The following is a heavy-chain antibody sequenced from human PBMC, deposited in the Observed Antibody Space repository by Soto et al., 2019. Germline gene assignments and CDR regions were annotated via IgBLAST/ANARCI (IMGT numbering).Heavy chain of an antibody. CDR3: ARDLPSWRYVDRVGLDY. V-gene: IGHV4-4*07. Sequence: SETLCLTCTVSGGSISSYYWSWIRQPAGKGLEWIGRIYTSGSTNYNPSLKSRVTMSVDTSKNQFSLKLSSVTAADTAVYYCARDLPSWRYVDRVGLDYWSQGTWVIVSS. CDR1: GGSISSYY. J-gene: IGHJ4*02. CDR2: IYTSGST. D-gene: IGHD5-12*01.